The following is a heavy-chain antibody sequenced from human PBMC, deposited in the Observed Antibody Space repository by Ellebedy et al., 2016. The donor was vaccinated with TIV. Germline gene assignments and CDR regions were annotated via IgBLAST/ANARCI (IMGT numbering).Heavy chain of an antibody. Sequence: GESLKISXAASGFTVSSNYMSWVRQAPGKGLEWVSVIYSGGSTYYADSVKGRFTISRDNSKNTLYLQMNSLRAEDTAVYYCARQEWELLPFDYWGQGTLVTVSS. V-gene: IGHV3-53*01. CDR1: GFTVSSNY. CDR2: IYSGGST. CDR3: ARQEWELLPFDY. J-gene: IGHJ4*02. D-gene: IGHD1-26*01.